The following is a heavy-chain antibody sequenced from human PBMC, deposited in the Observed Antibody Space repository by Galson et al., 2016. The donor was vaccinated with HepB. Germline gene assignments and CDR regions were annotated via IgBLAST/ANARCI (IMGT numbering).Heavy chain of an antibody. CDR1: GFTFSNAW. D-gene: IGHD3-22*01. Sequence: SLRLSCAASGFTFSNAWMSWVRQAPGKGLEWVGRIKSKIDGETTDYAPPMKGRFTISRDDSKNTLYLQMNSLKTEDTAVYYCTTDYYYDSSGYFWEAYWGQGTLVTVSS. CDR3: TTDYYYDSSGYFWEAY. CDR2: IKSKIDGETT. V-gene: IGHV3-15*01. J-gene: IGHJ4*02.